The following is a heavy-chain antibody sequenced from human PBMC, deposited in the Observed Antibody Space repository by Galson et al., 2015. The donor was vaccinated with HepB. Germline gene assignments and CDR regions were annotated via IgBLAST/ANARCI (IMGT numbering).Heavy chain of an antibody. Sequence: SLRLSCAASGFTFSSYAMSWVRQAPGKGLEWVSAISGSGGSTYYADSVKGRFTISRDNSKNTLYLQMNSLRAEDTAVYYCAKDPEHIVVVTAINWFDPWGQGTLVTVSS. CDR3: AKDPEHIVVVTAINWFDP. J-gene: IGHJ5*02. V-gene: IGHV3-23*01. CDR2: ISGSGGST. D-gene: IGHD2-21*02. CDR1: GFTFSSYA.